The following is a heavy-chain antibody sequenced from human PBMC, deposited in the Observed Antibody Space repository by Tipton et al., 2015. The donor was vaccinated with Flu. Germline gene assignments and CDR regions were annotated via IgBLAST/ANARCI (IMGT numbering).Heavy chain of an antibody. V-gene: IGHV4-34*01. CDR1: GGSFSGYY. D-gene: IGHD1-7*01. Sequence: TLSLTCAVYGGSFSGYYWSWIRQPPGKGLEWIGEINHSGSTNYNPSLKSRVTISVDTSKNQFSLKLSSVTAADTAVYYCARGARYNWNYSSNAFDIWGQGTMVTVSS. CDR3: ARGARYNWNYSSNAFDI. J-gene: IGHJ3*02. CDR2: INHSGST.